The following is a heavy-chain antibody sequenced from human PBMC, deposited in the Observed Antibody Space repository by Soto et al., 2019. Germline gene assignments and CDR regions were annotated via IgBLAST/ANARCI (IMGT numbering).Heavy chain of an antibody. Sequence: AGSLRLSCAASGFIFTNYAVSWVRQAPGKWLEWVSAISGSGATAYYPDSVKGRFTISRDNSKNTLYLQMNNLRAEDTAVYYCTKGGIPRRYNIPKVDFDSWGQGSLVTVSS. D-gene: IGHD1-1*01. V-gene: IGHV3-23*01. CDR3: TKGGIPRRYNIPKVDFDS. CDR2: ISGSGATA. J-gene: IGHJ4*02. CDR1: GFIFTNYA.